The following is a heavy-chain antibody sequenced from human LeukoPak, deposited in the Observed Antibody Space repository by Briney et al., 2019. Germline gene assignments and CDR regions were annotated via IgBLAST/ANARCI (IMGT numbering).Heavy chain of an antibody. CDR1: GYTFTYYV. Sequence: ASVKVSCKTSGYTFTYYVISWVRQAPGQGLEWMGWISVYNGNTNDAQKFQGRVTMTTDTSTSTAYMELRSLRSDDTAVYYCARESLRYSSSSSVFDYWGQGTLVTVSS. J-gene: IGHJ4*02. V-gene: IGHV1-18*01. D-gene: IGHD6-6*01. CDR3: ARESLRYSSSSSVFDY. CDR2: ISVYNGNT.